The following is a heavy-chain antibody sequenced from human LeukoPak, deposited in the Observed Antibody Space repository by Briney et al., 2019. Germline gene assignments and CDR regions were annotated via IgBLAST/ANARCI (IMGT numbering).Heavy chain of an antibody. J-gene: IGHJ4*02. CDR2: ISSSGGST. CDR1: GFTFSTYA. Sequence: GGSLRLSCAASGFTFSTYAMSWVRQAPGKGLEWVSTISSSGGSTYCADSVKGRFTISRDNSKNTLFLQMNSLRAEDTAIYYCAKRDLGYWGQGTLVTVSS. CDR3: AKRDLGY. V-gene: IGHV3-23*01.